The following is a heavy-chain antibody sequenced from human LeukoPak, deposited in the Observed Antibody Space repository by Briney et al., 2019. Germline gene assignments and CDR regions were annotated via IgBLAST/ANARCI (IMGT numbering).Heavy chain of an antibody. CDR2: INPNSGDT. V-gene: IGHV1-2*02. CDR1: GYTFTGYY. D-gene: IGHD6-19*01. CDR3: ARGVAGTWGGPYYFDY. Sequence: GASVKVSCKASGYTFTGYYMHWVRQAPGQGLEWMGWINPNSGDTNYAQKFQGRVTMTRDTSITTAYMELSRLRSDDTAVYYCARGVAGTWGGPYYFDYWGQGTLVTVSS. J-gene: IGHJ4*02.